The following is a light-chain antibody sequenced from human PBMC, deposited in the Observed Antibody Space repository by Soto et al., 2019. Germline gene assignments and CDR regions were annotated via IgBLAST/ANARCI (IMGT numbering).Light chain of an antibody. V-gene: IGLV2-23*02. CDR3: CADAGRSTYV. J-gene: IGLJ1*01. CDR1: SSDVGSYNF. CDR2: EVS. Sequence: QSVLTQPASVSGSPGQSITISCTRTSSDVGSYNFVSWYQQHPGKVPKVMIYEVSKRPSGVSDRFSGSKSGNTASLTISGLQAEDEADYYCCADAGRSTYVFGTGTKVTFL.